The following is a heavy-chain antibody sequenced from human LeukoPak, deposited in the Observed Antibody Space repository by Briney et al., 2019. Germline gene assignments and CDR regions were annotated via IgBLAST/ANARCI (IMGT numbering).Heavy chain of an antibody. CDR3: AKLGIEAVEASYMDL. V-gene: IGHV3-7*01. D-gene: IGHD6-13*01. CDR2: IKQDGREK. CDR1: GFTFSSYW. J-gene: IGHJ6*03. Sequence: PGGSLRLSCAPSGFTFSSYWLSWVRQAPGRGGEWVANIKQDGREKYYVDSVKGRFTLSRDNAKNSLYLQMNSLRAEGTGVYYSAKLGIEAVEASYMDLWGRGTTVTVSS.